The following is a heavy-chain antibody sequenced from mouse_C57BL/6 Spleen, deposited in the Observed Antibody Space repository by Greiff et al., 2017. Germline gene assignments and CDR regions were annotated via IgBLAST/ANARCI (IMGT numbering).Heavy chain of an antibody. CDR3: ARDYYGSSYRYFDG. CDR1: GYTFTSYW. D-gene: IGHD1-1*01. Sequence: QVQLQQPGAELVMPGASVKLSCKASGYTFTSYWMHWVKQRPGQGLEWIGEIDPSDSYTNYNQKFKGKSTLTVDKSSSTAYMQLRSLTSEDSAVYYCARDYYGSSYRYFDGWSTGTTVTVSS. J-gene: IGHJ1*03. V-gene: IGHV1-69*01. CDR2: IDPSDSYT.